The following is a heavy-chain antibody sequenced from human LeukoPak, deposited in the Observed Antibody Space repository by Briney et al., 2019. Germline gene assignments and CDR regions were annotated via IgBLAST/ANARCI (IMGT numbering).Heavy chain of an antibody. V-gene: IGHV4-39*07. J-gene: IGHJ4*02. D-gene: IGHD6-19*01. CDR2: INHSGST. CDR1: GGSISSSSYY. CDR3: ARGEFALWVPHNGWFL. Sequence: SETLSLTCTVSGGSISSSSYYWGWIRQPPGKGLEWIGEINHSGSTNYNPSLKSRVTISVDTSKNQFSLKLSSVTAADTAVYYCARGEFALWVPHNGWFLWGQGTLVTVSS.